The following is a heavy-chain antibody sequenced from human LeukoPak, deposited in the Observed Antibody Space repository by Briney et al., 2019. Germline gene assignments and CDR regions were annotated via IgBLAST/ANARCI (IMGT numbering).Heavy chain of an antibody. CDR1: GFAFRSYD. CDR3: ARGRYCSSTSCYGKNEFDY. CDR2: IGTAGDP. Sequence: GGSLRLYCAASGFAFRSYDMHWIRQSTGEGLEWLSAIGTAGDPYYPGSVKGRFTISRENAKNSLYLQMNSLRAGDTAVYYCARGRYCSSTSCYGKNEFDYWGQGTLVTVSS. V-gene: IGHV3-13*05. D-gene: IGHD2-2*01. J-gene: IGHJ4*02.